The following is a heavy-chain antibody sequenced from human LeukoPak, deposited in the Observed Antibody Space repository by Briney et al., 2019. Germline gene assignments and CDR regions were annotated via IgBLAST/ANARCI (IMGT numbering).Heavy chain of an antibody. CDR3: ATGAMVYDY. CDR2: LSPRDGET. CDR1: GSTLTKIS. Sequence: GASVKASCTVSGSTLTKISIDWVRQAPGKGLEWMGSLSPRDGETSHAQKFQGRFNMTADTSTDTAYMEMSSLDSGDTAVYYCATGAMVYDYWGQGTLVSVSS. D-gene: IGHD3-10*01. V-gene: IGHV1-24*01. J-gene: IGHJ4*02.